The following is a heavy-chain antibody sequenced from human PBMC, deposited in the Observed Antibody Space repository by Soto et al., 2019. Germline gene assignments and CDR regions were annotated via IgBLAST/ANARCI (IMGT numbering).Heavy chain of an antibody. Sequence: ASVKVSCKASGGTFSSYAISWVRQAPGQGLEWMGGIIPIFGTANYAQKFQGRVTITADESTSTAYMELSSLRSEDTAVYYCARDVLLWFGELARAIYMDVWGQGTTVTVSS. D-gene: IGHD3-10*01. V-gene: IGHV1-69*13. J-gene: IGHJ6*02. CDR1: GGTFSSYA. CDR2: IIPIFGTA. CDR3: ARDVLLWFGELARAIYMDV.